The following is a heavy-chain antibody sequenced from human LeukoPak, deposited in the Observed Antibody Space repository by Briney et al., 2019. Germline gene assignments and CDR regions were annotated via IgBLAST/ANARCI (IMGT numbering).Heavy chain of an antibody. J-gene: IGHJ4*02. D-gene: IGHD3-22*01. Sequence: GGSLRLSCAASGFTFSSYWMHWVRQAPGKGLVWVSRINSDGSSTRYADSVKGRFTISRDNAKNTLYLQMNSLRAEDTAVYYCARDGSLDYYDSSGYFDYWGQGTLVTVSS. CDR3: ARDGSLDYYDSSGYFDY. CDR2: INSDGSST. CDR1: GFTFSSYW. V-gene: IGHV3-74*01.